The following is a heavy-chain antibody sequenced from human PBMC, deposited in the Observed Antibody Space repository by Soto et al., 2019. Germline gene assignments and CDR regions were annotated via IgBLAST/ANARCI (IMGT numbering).Heavy chain of an antibody. CDR2: IRSKNYGRTT. CDR1: GFTFGNNA. D-gene: IGHD3-22*01. J-gene: IGHJ3*02. V-gene: IGHV3-49*03. Sequence: GGSLRLSCTGSGFTFGNNAMTWFRQAPGKGLEWVGFIRSKNYGRTTEYAASVQGRFTISRDDSKGIAYLEMNSLTTDDTAVYYCSRPSYYYDSSGFEPGAFDIWGQGTMVTVSS. CDR3: SRPSYYYDSSGFEPGAFDI.